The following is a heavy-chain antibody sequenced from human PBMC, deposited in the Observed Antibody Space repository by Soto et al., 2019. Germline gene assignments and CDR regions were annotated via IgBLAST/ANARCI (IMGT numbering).Heavy chain of an antibody. D-gene: IGHD3-3*01. CDR3: AGGYYDFWSGYYTRAFDI. CDR2: MNPNSGNT. Sequence: QVQLVQSGAEVKKPGASVKVSCKASGYTFTSYDINWVRQATGQGLEWMGWMNPNSGNTGYAQKFQGRVTMTRNTSISTAYMELSSLRSEDTAVYYCAGGYYDFWSGYYTRAFDIWGQVTMVTVSS. CDR1: GYTFTSYD. J-gene: IGHJ3*02. V-gene: IGHV1-8*01.